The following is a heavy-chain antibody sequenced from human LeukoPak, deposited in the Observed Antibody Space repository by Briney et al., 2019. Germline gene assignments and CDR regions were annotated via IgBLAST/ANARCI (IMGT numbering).Heavy chain of an antibody. D-gene: IGHD5-18*01. CDR3: ARRYSYGYVGYFDY. Sequence: GGSLRLSCAASGFTFSSYSMNWVRQAPGKGLEWVSSITSSSSYIYYADSVKGRFTISRDNAKNSLYLQMNSLRAEDTALYYCARRYSYGYVGYFDYWGQGTLVTVSS. CDR2: ITSSSSYI. CDR1: GFTFSSYS. J-gene: IGHJ4*02. V-gene: IGHV3-21*04.